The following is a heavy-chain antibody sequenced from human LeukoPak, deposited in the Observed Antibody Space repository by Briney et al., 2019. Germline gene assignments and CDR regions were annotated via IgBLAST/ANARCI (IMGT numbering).Heavy chain of an antibody. CDR2: IYYSGST. V-gene: IGHV4-59*01. D-gene: IGHD6-19*01. J-gene: IGHJ6*03. CDR1: GGSISSYY. CDR3: ARERIAVAGPRVGGGYYMDV. Sequence: SETLSLTCTVSGGSISSYYWSWIRQPPGKGLEWIGYIYYSGSTNYNPSLKSRVTISVDTSKNQFSLKLSSVTAADTAVYYCARERIAVAGPRVGGGYYMDVWGKGTTVTISS.